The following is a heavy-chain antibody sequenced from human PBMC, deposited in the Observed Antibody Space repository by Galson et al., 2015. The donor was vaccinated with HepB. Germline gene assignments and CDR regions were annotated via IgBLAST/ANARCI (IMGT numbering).Heavy chain of an antibody. J-gene: IGHJ3*02. V-gene: IGHV2-70*04. D-gene: IGHD7-27*01. CDR3: ARAPNWGDAFDI. CDR1: GFSLSTSGMR. Sequence: PALVKPTQTLTLTCTFSGFSLSTSGMRVSWIRQPPGKALEWLARIDWDDDKFYSTSLKTRLTISKDTSKNQVVLTMTNMDPVDTATYYCARAPNWGDAFDIWGQGTMVTVSS. CDR2: IDWDDDK.